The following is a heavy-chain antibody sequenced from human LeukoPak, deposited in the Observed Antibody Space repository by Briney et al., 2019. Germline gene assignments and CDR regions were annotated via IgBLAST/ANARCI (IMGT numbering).Heavy chain of an antibody. CDR1: GGSISSYY. CDR2: IYYSGST. V-gene: IGHV4-59*01. J-gene: IGHJ6*02. Sequence: KPSETLSLTCTVSGGSISSYYWSWIRQPPGKGLEWIGYIYYSGSTNYNPSLKSRVTISVDTSKNQFSLKLSSVTAADTAVYYCGRGGYYFYYGMDVWGQRTTVTVSS. CDR3: GRGGYYFYYGMDV.